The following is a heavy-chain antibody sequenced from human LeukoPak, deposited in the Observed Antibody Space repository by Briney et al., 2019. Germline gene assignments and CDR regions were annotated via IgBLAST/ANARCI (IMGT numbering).Heavy chain of an antibody. J-gene: IGHJ1*01. D-gene: IGHD2-21*02. V-gene: IGHV4-31*03. CDR2: IYYSGST. CDR1: GGFISSGGYY. CDR3: ARFTKRDCGGDCYPPAGEYFQH. Sequence: SQTLSLTCTVSGGFISSGGYYWSWIRQHPGKGLEWIGYIYYSGSTYYNPSLKSRVTISVDTSKNQFSLKLSSVTAADTAVYYCARFTKRDCGGDCYPPAGEYFQHWGQGTLVTVSS.